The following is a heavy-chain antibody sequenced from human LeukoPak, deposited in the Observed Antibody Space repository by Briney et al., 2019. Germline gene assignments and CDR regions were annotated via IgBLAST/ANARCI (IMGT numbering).Heavy chain of an antibody. V-gene: IGHV4-39*01. D-gene: IGHD3-22*01. CDR1: GGSISSSSYY. J-gene: IGHJ4*02. CDR3: ARLPYYYDSSGRYGDY. Sequence: SETLSLTCTVSGGSISSSSYYWGWIRQPPWKGLEWIGSIYYSGSTYYNPSLKSRVTISVDTSKNQFSLKLSSVTAADTAVYYCARLPYYYDSSGRYGDYWGQGTLVTVSS. CDR2: IYYSGST.